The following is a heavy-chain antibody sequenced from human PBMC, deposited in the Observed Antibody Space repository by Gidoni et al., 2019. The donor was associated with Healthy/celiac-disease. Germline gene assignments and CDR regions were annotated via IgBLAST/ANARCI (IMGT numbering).Heavy chain of an antibody. V-gene: IGHV4-39*01. J-gene: IGHJ5*02. CDR3: ARLGEMAYCGGDCYDGFDP. D-gene: IGHD2-21*02. CDR1: GGSISSSSDY. CDR2: IYYSGST. Sequence: QLQLQESGPGLVKPSETLSLTCTFCGGSISSSSDYCGWIRQTPGKGLEWIGSIYYSGSTYYNPSLKSRVTISVDTSKNQFSLQLSSVTAADTAVYYCARLGEMAYCGGDCYDGFDPWGQGTLVTVSS.